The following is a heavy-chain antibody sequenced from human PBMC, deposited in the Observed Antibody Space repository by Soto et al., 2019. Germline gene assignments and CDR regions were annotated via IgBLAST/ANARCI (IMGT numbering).Heavy chain of an antibody. CDR1: GGSISGGDYH. CDR2: IYYSAST. CDR3: ARDSRTPSGGMDV. Sequence: QVQLQESGPGLVMPSQTLSLTCTVSGGSISGGDYHWTWIRQTPEKGLEWIGAIYYSASTYYNPSLVSRMRMSIDTSQNQFSLKLTSVTATDTAVYYCARDSRTPSGGMDVWGQGTTVTVSS. V-gene: IGHV4-30-4*01. J-gene: IGHJ6*02.